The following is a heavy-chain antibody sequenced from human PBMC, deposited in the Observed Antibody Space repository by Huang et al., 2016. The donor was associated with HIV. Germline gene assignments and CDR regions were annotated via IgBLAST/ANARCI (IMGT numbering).Heavy chain of an antibody. CDR3: ARGPLIYDEYGGDHHYYMEV. V-gene: IGHV1-69*13. Sequence: QVQLVQSGAEVKKPGSSVKVSCETSGGTLINSGFSWVRQAPGQGLEWMGGCIPLVGTTNYAQKCQGRGTITADESTTTTDMELGSWKSEDTAVYDCARGPLIYDEYGGDHHYYMEVWGKGTTVIVSS. D-gene: IGHD5-12*01. J-gene: IGHJ6*03. CDR2: CIPLVGTT. CDR1: GGTLINSG.